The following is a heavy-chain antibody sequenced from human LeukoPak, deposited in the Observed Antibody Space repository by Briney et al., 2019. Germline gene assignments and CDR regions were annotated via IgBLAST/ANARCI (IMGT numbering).Heavy chain of an antibody. Sequence: ASVRVSCKASGYTFTIYGMSWVRQAPGQRLEWMGWISGFTGATNYAQKFQGRLSMTIDTSTNTTYMDLRTVTSDDTAIYYCARALPGAATAHNWFDPWGQGTLVTVSS. CDR2: ISGFTGAT. V-gene: IGHV1-18*01. CDR3: ARALPGAATAHNWFDP. CDR1: GYTFTIYG. D-gene: IGHD1-26*01. J-gene: IGHJ5*02.